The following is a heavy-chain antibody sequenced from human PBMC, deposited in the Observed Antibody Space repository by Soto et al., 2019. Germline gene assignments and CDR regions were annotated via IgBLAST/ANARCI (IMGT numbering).Heavy chain of an antibody. V-gene: IGHV1-69*01. CDR2: IIPVFGRP. Sequence: QVQLVQSGAELKKPGSSVKVSCKASGGSFSSFGISWVRQAPGQGLEWMGGIIPVFGRPNYAQRFRGRLTITADESTNTVYLELIDLRSEDTAVYYCAREGSGYNLWGQGTQVTGSS. CDR1: GGSFSSFG. D-gene: IGHD5-12*01. J-gene: IGHJ1*01. CDR3: AREGSGYNL.